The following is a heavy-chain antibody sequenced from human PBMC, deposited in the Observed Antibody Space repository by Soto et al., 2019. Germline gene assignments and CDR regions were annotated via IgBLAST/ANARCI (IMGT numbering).Heavy chain of an antibody. D-gene: IGHD3-10*01. CDR2: IFYSGNT. Sequence: SETLSLTCSVSGGSLSFNYWSWIRQVPGKGLEWIGYIFYSGNTNYNPSLKSRVTKSVDTSKNHFSLNLSSLTAADTAVYYCARGRGNFDYWGQGTLVTVSS. V-gene: IGHV4-59*01. CDR3: ARGRGNFDY. CDR1: GGSLSFNY. J-gene: IGHJ4*02.